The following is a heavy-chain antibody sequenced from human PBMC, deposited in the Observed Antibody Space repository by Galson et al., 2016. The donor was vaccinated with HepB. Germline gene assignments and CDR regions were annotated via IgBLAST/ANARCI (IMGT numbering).Heavy chain of an antibody. V-gene: IGHV1-69*13. D-gene: IGHD1-1*01. J-gene: IGHJ4*02. CDR2: IVPIFGTA. CDR1: GGTFSRNA. Sequence: SVKVSCKASGGTFSRNAFTWVRQAPGQGLEWMGAIVPIFGTANYAQKFQGRVTITADESTTTAYMELSSLRSEDTAVYYCAGGGESWNDLASAYFDYWGQGTLVTVSS. CDR3: AGGGESWNDLASAYFDY.